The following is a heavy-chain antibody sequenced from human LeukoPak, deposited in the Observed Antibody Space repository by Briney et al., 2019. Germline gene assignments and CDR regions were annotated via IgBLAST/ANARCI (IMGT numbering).Heavy chain of an antibody. V-gene: IGHV4-4*07. J-gene: IGHJ6*03. Sequence: SETLSLTCTVSGGSISSYYWSWIRQPAGKGLEWIGRIYTSGSTNYNPSLKSRVTMSVDTSKNQFSLKLNSVTAADTAVYYCASSVRLPVLRFLEWSDMDVWGKGTTVTVSS. CDR3: ASSVRLPVLRFLEWSDMDV. CDR1: GGSISSYY. CDR2: IYTSGST. D-gene: IGHD3-3*01.